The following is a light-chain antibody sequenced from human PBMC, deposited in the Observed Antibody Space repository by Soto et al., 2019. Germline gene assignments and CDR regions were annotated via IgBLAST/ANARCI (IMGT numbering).Light chain of an antibody. Sequence: QSVLTQPPSASGTPGQRVTISCSGSNSNIGSNTVNWYQHLPGTAPKLLINSNNQRPSGVPDRFSGSKSGTSASLAISGLQTEDEADYSCAAWDDSLNGYVFGNGTKVTVL. CDR2: SNN. V-gene: IGLV1-44*01. CDR3: AAWDDSLNGYV. CDR1: NSNIGSNT. J-gene: IGLJ1*01.